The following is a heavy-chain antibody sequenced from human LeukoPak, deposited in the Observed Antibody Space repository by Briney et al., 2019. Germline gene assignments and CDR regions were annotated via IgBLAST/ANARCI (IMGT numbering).Heavy chain of an antibody. CDR1: GGSISSGDYY. CDR3: AREYGSGSSFDY. Sequence: PSETLSLTCTVSGGSISSGDYYWSWIRQPPGKGLEWIGYIYYSGSTYYNPSLKSRVTISVDTSKNQFSLKLSSVTAADTAVYYCAREYGSGSSFDYWGLGTLVTVSS. CDR2: IYYSGST. V-gene: IGHV4-30-4*01. J-gene: IGHJ4*01. D-gene: IGHD3-10*01.